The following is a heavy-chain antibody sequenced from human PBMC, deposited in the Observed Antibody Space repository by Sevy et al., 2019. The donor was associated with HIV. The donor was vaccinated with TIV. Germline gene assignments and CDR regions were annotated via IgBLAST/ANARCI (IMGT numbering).Heavy chain of an antibody. Sequence: GGSLRLSCAASGLTPSTYGIHWVRQAPGKGLEWVSYISSSGSTIYYADSVKGRFTISRDNAKNSLYLQMNSLRAEDTAVYYCAGSIATDAFDIWGQGTMVTVSS. J-gene: IGHJ3*02. V-gene: IGHV3-48*04. CDR2: ISSSGSTI. D-gene: IGHD6-6*01. CDR3: AGSIATDAFDI. CDR1: GLTPSTYG.